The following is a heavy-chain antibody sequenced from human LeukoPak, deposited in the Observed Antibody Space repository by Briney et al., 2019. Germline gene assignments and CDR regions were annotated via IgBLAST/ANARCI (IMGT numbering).Heavy chain of an antibody. CDR2: ISGSGGSA. J-gene: IGHJ4*02. V-gene: IGHV3-23*01. D-gene: IGHD4-17*01. CDR1: GFTFSSYA. CDR3: AKEVDYGDYVDYFDY. Sequence: GSLRLSCAASGFTFSSYAMSWVRQAPGKGLEWVSAISGSGGSAYYADSVKGRFTISRDNSKNTLYLQMNSLRAEDTAVYYCAKEVDYGDYVDYFDYWGQGTLVTVSS.